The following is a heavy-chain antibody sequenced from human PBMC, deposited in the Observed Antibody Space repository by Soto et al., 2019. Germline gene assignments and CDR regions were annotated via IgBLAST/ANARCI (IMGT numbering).Heavy chain of an antibody. V-gene: IGHV4-30-4*01. D-gene: IGHD3-3*01. CDR1: GGSISSGDYY. Sequence: PSETPSLTCTDSGGSISSGDYYWSWLRQPPGTGLEWIGYIYYSGSTYYNPYPKSRVTISVDTSKNQFSLKLSSVTAADTAVYYCARVLGPDAVLGGYDFWSGYLNWFDPWGQGTLVTVSS. CDR2: IYYSGST. CDR3: ARVLGPDAVLGGYDFWSGYLNWFDP. J-gene: IGHJ5*02.